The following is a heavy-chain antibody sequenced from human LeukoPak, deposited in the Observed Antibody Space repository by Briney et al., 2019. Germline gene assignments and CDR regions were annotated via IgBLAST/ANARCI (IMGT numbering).Heavy chain of an antibody. Sequence: GGSLRLSCAAPGFTFDDYAMHWVRQAPGKGLEWVSGITWNSDNIEYADSVKGRFTISRDNAKSSLYLQMNSLRAEDTAVYYCARDKDVGPTLFDYWGQGTLVTVSS. D-gene: IGHD1-26*01. CDR3: ARDKDVGPTLFDY. V-gene: IGHV3-9*01. J-gene: IGHJ4*02. CDR1: GFTFDDYA. CDR2: ITWNSDNI.